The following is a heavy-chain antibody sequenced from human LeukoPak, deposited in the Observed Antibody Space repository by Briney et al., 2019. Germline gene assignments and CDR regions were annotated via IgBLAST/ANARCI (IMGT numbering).Heavy chain of an antibody. D-gene: IGHD6-13*01. CDR1: GYTFSDYY. Sequence: ASVKVSCKASGYTFSDYYIHWLRQAPGQGPEWMGWVNPNSGGTNYAGNFQGRVTMTGDTSSSTAYMELSRLRSEDTAVYYCARDLAAGLDYWGQGTLVTVSS. CDR3: ARDLAAGLDY. CDR2: VNPNSGGT. V-gene: IGHV1-2*02. J-gene: IGHJ4*02.